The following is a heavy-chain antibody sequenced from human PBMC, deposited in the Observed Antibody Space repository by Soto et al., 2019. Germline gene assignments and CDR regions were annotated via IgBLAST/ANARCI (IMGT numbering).Heavy chain of an antibody. J-gene: IGHJ6*02. V-gene: IGHV4-59*01. CDR2: IYYSGST. D-gene: IGHD3-10*02. Sequence: SETLSLTCTVSGGSISSYYWSWIRQPPGKGLEWIGYIYYSGSTNYNPSLKSRVTISVDTSKNQFSLKLSSVTAADTAVYYCARVMYREVGWQYYYYGMDVWGQGTTVTVSS. CDR1: GGSISSYY. CDR3: ARVMYREVGWQYYYYGMDV.